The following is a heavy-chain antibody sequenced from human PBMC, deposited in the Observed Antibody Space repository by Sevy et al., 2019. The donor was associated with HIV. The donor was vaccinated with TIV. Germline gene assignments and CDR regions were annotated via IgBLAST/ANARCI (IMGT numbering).Heavy chain of an antibody. J-gene: IGHJ3*02. Sequence: SETLSLTCAVYGGSFSGYYWSWIRQPPGKGLEWVGEINHSGSTNYNPSLKSRVTISVDTSNIQFSLKLSSVTAADTAVYYCARHCSSSSCSHAFDIWGQGTMVTVSS. CDR2: INHSGST. V-gene: IGHV4-34*01. CDR3: ARHCSSSSCSHAFDI. D-gene: IGHD2-2*01. CDR1: GGSFSGYY.